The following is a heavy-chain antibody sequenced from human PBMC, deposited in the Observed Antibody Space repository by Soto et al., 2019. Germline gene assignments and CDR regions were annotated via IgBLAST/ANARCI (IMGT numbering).Heavy chain of an antibody. CDR2: IYYSGST. Sequence: QVQLQESGPGLVKPSEILSLTCTVSDGSISSYYWSWIRQPPGKGLEWIGYIYYSGSTNYNPSLKSRVTISVDTSKNQFSLKLSSVTGADTAVYYCASQVYYDSSGYSYPNACDIWGQGTMVTVSS. CDR3: ASQVYYDSSGYSYPNACDI. J-gene: IGHJ3*02. V-gene: IGHV4-59*08. D-gene: IGHD3-22*01. CDR1: DGSISSYY.